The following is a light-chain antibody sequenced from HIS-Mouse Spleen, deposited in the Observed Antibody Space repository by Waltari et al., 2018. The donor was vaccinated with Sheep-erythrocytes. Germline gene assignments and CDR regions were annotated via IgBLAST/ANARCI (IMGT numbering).Light chain of an antibody. Sequence: DIQMTQSPSSVSASVGDRVTITCRASQGISSWLAWYPQIPGKAPKLLIYAASSLQSGVPSRFSGSGSGTDFTLTISSLQPEDFATYYCQQANSFPITFGQGTRLEIK. CDR3: QQANSFPIT. CDR2: AAS. J-gene: IGKJ5*01. CDR1: QGISSW. V-gene: IGKV1-12*01.